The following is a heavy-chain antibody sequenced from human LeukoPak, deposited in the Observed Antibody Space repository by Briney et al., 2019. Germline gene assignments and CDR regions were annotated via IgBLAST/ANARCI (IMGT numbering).Heavy chain of an antibody. CDR3: VKGLYSSGWYGGNWLDP. Sequence: GGSLRLSCSASGFTFSSYAMHWVRQAPGKGLEYVSAISSNGGSTYYADSVKGRFTISRDNSKNTLYLQMSSLRAEDTAVYYCVKGLYSSGWYGGNWLDPWGQGTLVTVSS. CDR2: ISSNGGST. V-gene: IGHV3-64D*06. D-gene: IGHD6-19*01. J-gene: IGHJ5*02. CDR1: GFTFSSYA.